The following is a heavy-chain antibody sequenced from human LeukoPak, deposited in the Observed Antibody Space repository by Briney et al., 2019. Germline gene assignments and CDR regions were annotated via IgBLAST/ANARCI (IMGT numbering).Heavy chain of an antibody. V-gene: IGHV4-39*01. Sequence: PSETLSLTCTVSGGSISSSSYYWGWIRQPPGKGLEWIGSIYYSGSTYYNPSLKSRVTISVDTSKNQFSLKLSSVTAADTAVYYCATDAVTGYYYYGMDVWGQGTTVTVSS. CDR3: ATDAVTGYYYYGMDV. CDR1: GGSISSSSYY. CDR2: IYYSGST. D-gene: IGHD4-23*01. J-gene: IGHJ6*02.